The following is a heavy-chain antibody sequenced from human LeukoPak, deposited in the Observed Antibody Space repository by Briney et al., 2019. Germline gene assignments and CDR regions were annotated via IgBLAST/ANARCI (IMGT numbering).Heavy chain of an antibody. CDR3: ARDRVGSSWSLDY. J-gene: IGHJ4*02. D-gene: IGHD6-13*01. Sequence: ASVKVSCKASGYTFTGYYMHWVRQAPGQELEWMGWINPNSGGTNYAQKFQGRVTMTRDTSISTAYMELSRLRSDDTAVYYCARDRVGSSWSLDYWGQGTLVTVSS. CDR1: GYTFTGYY. CDR2: INPNSGGT. V-gene: IGHV1-2*02.